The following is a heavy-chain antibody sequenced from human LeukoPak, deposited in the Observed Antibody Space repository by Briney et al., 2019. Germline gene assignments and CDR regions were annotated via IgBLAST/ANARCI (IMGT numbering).Heavy chain of an antibody. CDR2: IYYSGST. D-gene: IGHD4-17*01. V-gene: IGHV4-59*01. CDR3: AREHYGDYYYYMDV. J-gene: IGHJ6*03. Sequence: SETLSLTCIVSGGSISSYYWSWIRQPPGKGLEWIGYIYYSGSTNYNPSLKSRVTISVDTSKNQFSLKLSSVTAADTAVYYCAREHYGDYYYYMDVWGKGTTVTISS. CDR1: GGSISSYY.